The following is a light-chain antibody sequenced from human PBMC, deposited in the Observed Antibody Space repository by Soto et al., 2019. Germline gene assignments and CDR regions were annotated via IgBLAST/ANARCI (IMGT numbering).Light chain of an antibody. CDR3: QQGHNWPLT. CDR1: QSINSE. Sequence: EIVMTQSPATLSLSPGERAALSCRASQSINSELAWYQQKPGQPPRLLIYGASTRATGVPARFTGSESGSAFTLNISGLQSEDFAVYYCQQGHNWPLTFGQGTRLEI. J-gene: IGKJ2*01. V-gene: IGKV3-15*01. CDR2: GAS.